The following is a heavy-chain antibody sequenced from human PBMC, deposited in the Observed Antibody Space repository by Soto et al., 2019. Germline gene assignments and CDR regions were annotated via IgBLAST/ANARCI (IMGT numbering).Heavy chain of an antibody. CDR3: AKGTRSSYYYGMDV. Sequence: EVQLVESGGGLVQPGRSLRLSCAVSGFTFDDYAMHWVHQAPGKGLEWVSGLSWNGDYTGYADSVKGRFTISRDNTKNSLYLQMTSLRAEDTALYYCAKGTRSSYYYGMDVWGQGTTVTVSS. CDR1: GFTFDDYA. V-gene: IGHV3-9*01. J-gene: IGHJ6*02. CDR2: LSWNGDYT. D-gene: IGHD6-6*01.